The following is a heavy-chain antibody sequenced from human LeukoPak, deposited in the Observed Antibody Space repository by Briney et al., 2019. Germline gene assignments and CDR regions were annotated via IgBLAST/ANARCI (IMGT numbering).Heavy chain of an antibody. Sequence: GGSLRLSCAASGLTFSSYAMNWVRQASGKGLEWVSGITDNGRKTYYADSVKGRFSISRDNSKSTLYLQMSDLRAEDTAVYYCAKDGGLWVSAHWGDSWGRGTLVTVSS. J-gene: IGHJ4*02. CDR2: ITDNGRKT. CDR3: AKDGGLWVSAHWGDS. D-gene: IGHD7-27*01. V-gene: IGHV3-23*01. CDR1: GLTFSSYA.